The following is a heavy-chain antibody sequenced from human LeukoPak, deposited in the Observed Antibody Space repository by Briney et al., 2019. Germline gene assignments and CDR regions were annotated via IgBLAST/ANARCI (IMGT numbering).Heavy chain of an antibody. CDR3: ARVLYGSSVHVIDS. CDR1: GFTFSKYL. D-gene: IGHD3-22*01. J-gene: IGHJ4*02. CDR2: INEYETEK. Sequence: GGSRTLSCAASGFTFSKYLMNLVRQAPGKGLEWVSNINEYETEKYYVDSVRGRFTISRDNAENSLFLHMNNLRVEDTAVYRCARVLYGSSVHVIDSWGPGTLVTVSS. V-gene: IGHV3-7*01.